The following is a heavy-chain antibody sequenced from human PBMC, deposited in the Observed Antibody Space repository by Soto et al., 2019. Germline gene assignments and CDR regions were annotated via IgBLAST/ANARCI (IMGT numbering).Heavy chain of an antibody. V-gene: IGHV3-53*02. CDR3: ARAGVTPDFFDY. CDR1: GFSVRTNY. Sequence: EVQLVETGRGLIQPGGSLRLSCAASGFSVRTNYMSWVRQAPGKGLEWVSVFESGGSIYYADSVKGRFIISRDYAKNTVYLQMNSLRAEDTAVYYCARAGVTPDFFDYWGQGTLVTVSS. CDR2: FESGGSI. D-gene: IGHD2-21*02. J-gene: IGHJ4*02.